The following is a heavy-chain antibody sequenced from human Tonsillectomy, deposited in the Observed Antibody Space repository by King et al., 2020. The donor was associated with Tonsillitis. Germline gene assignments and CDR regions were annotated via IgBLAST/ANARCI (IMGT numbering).Heavy chain of an antibody. CDR3: AKDSARGDTVTIVGATYYFDY. Sequence: VQLVESGGGLVQPGGSLRLSCAASGFTFSSYAMSWVRQAPGKGLEWVSGISGSGGSTYYAASVKGRFTISRDNSKNTLYLQMNSLRAEDTAVYYCAKDSARGDTVTIVGATYYFDYWGQGTLVTVSS. D-gene: IGHD1-26*01. J-gene: IGHJ4*02. V-gene: IGHV3-23*04. CDR1: GFTFSSYA. CDR2: ISGSGGST.